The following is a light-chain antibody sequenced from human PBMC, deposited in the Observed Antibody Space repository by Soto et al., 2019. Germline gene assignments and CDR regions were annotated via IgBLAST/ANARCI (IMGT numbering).Light chain of an antibody. Sequence: QSALTQPASVSGSPGQSITISCTGTSSDVGGYNYVSWYQQHPGKAPKLMIYEVSNRPSGVSNRFYGSKSGNTASLTISGLQAEDEADYYCSSYTSSSTRVFGGGTQQTVL. J-gene: IGLJ7*01. CDR2: EVS. CDR3: SSYTSSSTRV. CDR1: SSDVGGYNY. V-gene: IGLV2-14*01.